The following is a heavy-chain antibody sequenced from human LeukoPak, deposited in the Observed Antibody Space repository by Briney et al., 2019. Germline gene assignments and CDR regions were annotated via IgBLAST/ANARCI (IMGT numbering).Heavy chain of an antibody. D-gene: IGHD4-17*01. V-gene: IGHV3-74*01. CDR1: GFTFSSYW. CDR3: ARGYGDSPVYHYYGMDV. CDR2: INNDGNSI. J-gene: IGHJ6*02. Sequence: GGSLRLSCAASGFTFSSYWMHWVRQVPGKRLVWVSRINNDGNSITYADSVKGRFTISRDNAKNTLYLQMNSLRAEDRAVYFCARGYGDSPVYHYYGMDVWGQGTTVTVSS.